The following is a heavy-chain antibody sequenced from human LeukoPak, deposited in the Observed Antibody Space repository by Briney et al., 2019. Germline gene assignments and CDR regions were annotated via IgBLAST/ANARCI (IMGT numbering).Heavy chain of an antibody. Sequence: GGSLRLSCAASGFTFDDYAMHWVRQAPGKGLEWVSGISWNSGSIGYADSVKGRFTISRDNAKNSLYLQMNSLRAEDTALYYCAKESSDGYNYYFDYWGQGTLVTVSS. V-gene: IGHV3-9*01. D-gene: IGHD5-24*01. CDR3: AKESSDGYNYYFDY. J-gene: IGHJ4*02. CDR1: GFTFDDYA. CDR2: ISWNSGSI.